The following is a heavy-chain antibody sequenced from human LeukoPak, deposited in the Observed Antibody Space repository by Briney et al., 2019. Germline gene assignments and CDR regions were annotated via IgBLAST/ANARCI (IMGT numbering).Heavy chain of an antibody. J-gene: IGHJ4*02. CDR1: GFTFSSYA. CDR3: VAHCSSTSCYLSFFDY. CDR2: ISSNGGST. D-gene: IGHD2-2*01. Sequence: GGSLRLSCSAPGFTFSSYAVHWVRQAPGKGLEYVSAISSNGGSTYYADSVKGRFTISRDNSKNTLYLQMSSLRAEDTAVYYCVAHCSSTSCYLSFFDYWGQGTLVTVSS. V-gene: IGHV3-64D*06.